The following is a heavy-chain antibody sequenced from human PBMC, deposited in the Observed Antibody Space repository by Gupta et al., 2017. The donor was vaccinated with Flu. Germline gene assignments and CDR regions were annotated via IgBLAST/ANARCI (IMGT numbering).Heavy chain of an antibody. V-gene: IGHV4-61*02. Sequence: QVQLQESGPGLVKPSQTLSLTCTVSGGSISSGSYYWSWIRQPAGKGLEWIGRIYTSGSTNYNPSLKSRVTISVDTSKNQFSLKLSSVTAADTAVYYCARDLAKTFDYWGQGTLVTVSS. CDR3: ARDLAKTFDY. CDR1: GGSISSGSYY. J-gene: IGHJ4*02. D-gene: IGHD5-12*01. CDR2: IYTSGST.